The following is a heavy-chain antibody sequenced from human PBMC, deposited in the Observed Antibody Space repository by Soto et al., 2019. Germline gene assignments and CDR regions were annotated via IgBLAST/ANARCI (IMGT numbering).Heavy chain of an antibody. V-gene: IGHV4-31*03. CDR2: IYYSGST. Sequence: PSETLSLTCTVSGGSISSGGYYWSWIRQHPGKGLEWIGYIYYSGSTYYNPSLKSRVTISADTSKNQFSLKLSSVTAADTAVYYCARCFLESPPYYYYYMDVWGKGTTVTVSS. CDR1: GGSISSGGYY. J-gene: IGHJ6*03. CDR3: ARCFLESPPYYYYYMDV.